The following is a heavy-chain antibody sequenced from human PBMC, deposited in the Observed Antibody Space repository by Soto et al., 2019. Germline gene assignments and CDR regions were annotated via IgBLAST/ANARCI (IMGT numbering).Heavy chain of an antibody. CDR2: ITGSGGNT. V-gene: IGHV3-23*01. CDR3: AKRSDGSGTYLQYFDY. CDR1: GFTFSTYA. D-gene: IGHD1-26*01. J-gene: IGHJ4*02. Sequence: LRLSCAASGFTFSTYAMSWVRQAPGKGLEWVSAITGSGGNTFYADSVKGRFTISRDNSKNTLYLQMNSLRAEDTAVYYCAKRSDGSGTYLQYFDYWGQGSLVTVSS.